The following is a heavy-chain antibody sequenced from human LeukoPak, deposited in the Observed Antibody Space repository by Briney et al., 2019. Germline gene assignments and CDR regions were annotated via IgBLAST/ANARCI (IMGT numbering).Heavy chain of an antibody. J-gene: IGHJ4*02. Sequence: GRSLRLSCAASGFTFSSYGMHWVRQAPGKGLEWVALISYDGSNKYYADSVKGRFTISRDNSKNTLYLQMNSLRAEDTAVYYCAKGHDHYCTNGVCYLDYWGQGTLVTVSS. V-gene: IGHV3-30*18. CDR2: ISYDGSNK. CDR1: GFTFSSYG. D-gene: IGHD2-8*01. CDR3: AKGHDHYCTNGVCYLDY.